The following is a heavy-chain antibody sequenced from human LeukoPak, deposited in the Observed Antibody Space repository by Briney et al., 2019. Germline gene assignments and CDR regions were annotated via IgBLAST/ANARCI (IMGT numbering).Heavy chain of an antibody. Sequence: SETLSLTCTVSGGSISSYYWSWIRQPPGKGLEWIGYTYYTGSTNYNPSLKSRVTISLDTSKNQFSLKLSSMTAADTAVYYCARQRVNKWNNLWSFDYWGQGTLVTVSS. CDR1: GGSISSYY. CDR3: ARQRVNKWNNLWSFDY. CDR2: TYYTGST. D-gene: IGHD1/OR15-1a*01. V-gene: IGHV4-59*08. J-gene: IGHJ4*02.